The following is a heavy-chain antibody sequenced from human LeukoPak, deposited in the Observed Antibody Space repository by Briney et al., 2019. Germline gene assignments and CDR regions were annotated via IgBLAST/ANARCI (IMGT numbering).Heavy chain of an antibody. Sequence: GGSLSFSCAAGGFTFRSHCMKRVRHGQGLGLEGVANIKQDGSEKNYVDSVKGRFTISRDNAKNSLYLQMSSLGVEDTAIYYCARDYGDSYHYGMDVRGQGTTVTVSS. CDR3: ARDYGDSYHYGMDV. CDR2: IKQDGSEK. CDR1: GFTFRSHC. D-gene: IGHD4-17*01. J-gene: IGHJ6*02. V-gene: IGHV3-7*01.